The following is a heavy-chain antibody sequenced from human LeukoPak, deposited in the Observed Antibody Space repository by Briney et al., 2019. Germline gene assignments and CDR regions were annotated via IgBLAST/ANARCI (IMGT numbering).Heavy chain of an antibody. D-gene: IGHD3-22*01. CDR2: INPNSGGT. Sequence: SVKVSCKASGYTFTGYYMHWVRQAPGQGHEWMGWINPNSGGTNYAQKFQGRVTMTRDTSISTAYMELSRLRSDDTAVYYCARGGTYYYDSSGYGPPYNDAFDIWGQGTMVTVSS. V-gene: IGHV1-2*02. CDR3: ARGGTYYYDSSGYGPPYNDAFDI. J-gene: IGHJ3*02. CDR1: GYTFTGYY.